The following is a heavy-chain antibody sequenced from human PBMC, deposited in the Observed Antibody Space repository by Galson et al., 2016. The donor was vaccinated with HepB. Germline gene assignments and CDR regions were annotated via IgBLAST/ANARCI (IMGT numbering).Heavy chain of an antibody. CDR1: GGSLGANY. Sequence: SETLSLTCGVFGGSLGANYWSWIRQAPGKGLEWIGEIRPNGATNYNPPLKSRITMSLDASKNEFTLTLASVTAADTAVYYCARGGTWLTYCDFCGQGTLVTVSS. J-gene: IGHJ4*02. CDR3: ARGGTWLTYCDF. CDR2: IRPNGAT. V-gene: IGHV4-34*01. D-gene: IGHD1-14*01.